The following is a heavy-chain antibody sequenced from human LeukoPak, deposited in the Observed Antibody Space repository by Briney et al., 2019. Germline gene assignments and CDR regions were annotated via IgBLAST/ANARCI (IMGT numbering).Heavy chain of an antibody. Sequence: SETLSLTCAVYGGSFSGYYWSWIRQPPGKGLEWIGEINHSGSTNYNPSLKSRVTISVDTSKNQFSLKPSSVTAADTAVYYCARAGGIPDYYDSSGYYNYWGQGTLVTVSS. V-gene: IGHV4-34*01. D-gene: IGHD3-22*01. CDR2: INHSGST. J-gene: IGHJ4*02. CDR1: GGSFSGYY. CDR3: ARAGGIPDYYDSSGYYNY.